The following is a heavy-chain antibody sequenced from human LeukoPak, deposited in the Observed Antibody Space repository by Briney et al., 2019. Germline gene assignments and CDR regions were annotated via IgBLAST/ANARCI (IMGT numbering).Heavy chain of an antibody. D-gene: IGHD3-10*01. Sequence: SETLSLTCSVSGGSISSYYWSWIRLPPGKGLEWIGYIYYSGSTNYNPSLKSRVTISVDTSKNQFSLKLSSVTAADTAVYYCAAFYGSGRGAFDIWGQGTMVTVSS. V-gene: IGHV4-59*08. CDR1: GGSISSYY. CDR2: IYYSGST. CDR3: AAFYGSGRGAFDI. J-gene: IGHJ3*02.